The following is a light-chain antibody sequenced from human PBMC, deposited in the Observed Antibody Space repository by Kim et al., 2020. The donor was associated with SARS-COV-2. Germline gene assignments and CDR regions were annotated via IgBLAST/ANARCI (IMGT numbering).Light chain of an antibody. CDR1: RNVSISY. V-gene: IGKV3-20*01. CDR2: GAS. J-gene: IGKJ1*01. CDR3: QQYGSSPPWT. Sequence: PAGRATLSSRAGRNVSISYLAWYQQKPGQAPRLLIYGASSRATGSPDRCSGSGSGTDYTLTISRREPEDFAVDYCQQYGSSPPWTFGQGTKVDIK.